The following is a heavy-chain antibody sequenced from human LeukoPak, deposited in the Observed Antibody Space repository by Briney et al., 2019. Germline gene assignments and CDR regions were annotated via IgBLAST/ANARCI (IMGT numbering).Heavy chain of an antibody. D-gene: IGHD2-15*01. CDR3: AREIGGENSY. J-gene: IGHJ4*02. V-gene: IGHV3-7*03. Sequence: GGSLRLSCAASGFTFSSFDMHWVRQAPGKGLEWVANIKQDGSVKYYVDSVKGRFTISRDNAKSSLYLQMYSLRAEDTAVYYCAREIGGENSYWGQGTLVTVSS. CDR2: IKQDGSVK. CDR1: GFTFSSFD.